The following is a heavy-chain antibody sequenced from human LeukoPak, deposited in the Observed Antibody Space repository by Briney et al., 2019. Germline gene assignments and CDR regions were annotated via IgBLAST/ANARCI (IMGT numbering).Heavy chain of an antibody. CDR1: GYTFTGYY. Sequence: SVKVSCKASGYTFTGYYMHWVRQAPGQGLEWMGGIIPIFGTANYAQKFQGRVTITTDESTSTAYMELSSPRSEDTAVYYCARAPATAETYYYYYMDVWGKGTTVTVSS. V-gene: IGHV1-69*05. J-gene: IGHJ6*03. CDR3: ARAPATAETYYYYYMDV. D-gene: IGHD2-21*02. CDR2: IIPIFGTA.